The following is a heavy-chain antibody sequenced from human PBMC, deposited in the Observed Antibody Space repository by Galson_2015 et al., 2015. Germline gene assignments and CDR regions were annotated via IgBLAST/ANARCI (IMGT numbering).Heavy chain of an antibody. D-gene: IGHD2-2*01. Sequence: SLRLSCAASGFTFSSYRMNWVRQAPGKGLEWVSSISSSSSYIYYADSVKGRFTISRDNAKNSLYLQMNSLRAEDTAVYYCARVPYCSSTSCYSDPGYWGQGTLVTVSS. CDR3: ARVPYCSSTSCYSDPGY. V-gene: IGHV3-21*01. CDR1: GFTFSSYR. CDR2: ISSSSSYI. J-gene: IGHJ4*02.